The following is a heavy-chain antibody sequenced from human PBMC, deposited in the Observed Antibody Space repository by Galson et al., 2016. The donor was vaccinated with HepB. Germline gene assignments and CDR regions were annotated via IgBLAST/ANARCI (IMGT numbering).Heavy chain of an antibody. D-gene: IGHD1-26*01. Sequence: QSGAEVKKPGESLEISCKGSGYSFTSYWIAWLRQMPGKGLEWMGIIYPGDSDTRYSPSFQGQVTISVDKSISTAYLQWSSLKASDTAMYFCARRRDTASSARYFDYWAQGTLVTVSS. CDR2: IYPGDSDT. CDR1: GYSFTSYW. J-gene: IGHJ4*02. CDR3: ARRRDTASSARYFDY. V-gene: IGHV5-51*01.